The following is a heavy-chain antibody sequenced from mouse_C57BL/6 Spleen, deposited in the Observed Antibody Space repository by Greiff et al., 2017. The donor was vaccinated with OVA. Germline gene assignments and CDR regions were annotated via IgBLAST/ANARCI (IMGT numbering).Heavy chain of an antibody. Sequence: VKLVESGAELVKPGASVKISCKASGYAFSSYWMNWVKQRPGKGLEWIGQIYPGDGDTNYNGKFKGKATLTADKSSSTAYMQLSSLTSEDSAVYFCAREREAWFAYWGQGTLVTVSA. CDR3: AREREAWFAY. V-gene: IGHV1-80*01. J-gene: IGHJ3*01. CDR1: GYAFSSYW. CDR2: IYPGDGDT.